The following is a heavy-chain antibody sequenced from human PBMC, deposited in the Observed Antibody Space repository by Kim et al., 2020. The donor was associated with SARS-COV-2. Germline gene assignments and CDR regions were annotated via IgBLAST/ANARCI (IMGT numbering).Heavy chain of an antibody. V-gene: IGHV3-21*01. D-gene: IGHD3-22*01. CDR2: ISSSSSYI. J-gene: IGHJ4*02. Sequence: GGSLRLSCAASGFTFSSYSMNWVRQAPGKGLEWVSSISSSSSYIYYADSVKGRFTISRDNAKNSLYLQMNSLRAEDTAVYYCAREGTNTYYYDSSGYEGSYWGQGTLVTVSS. CDR3: AREGTNTYYYDSSGYEGSY. CDR1: GFTFSSYS.